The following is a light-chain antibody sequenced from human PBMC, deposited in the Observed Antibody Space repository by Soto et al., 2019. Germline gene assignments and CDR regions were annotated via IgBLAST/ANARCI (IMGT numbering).Light chain of an antibody. J-gene: IGLJ1*01. CDR2: YNN. CDR3: AAWDDTLKRYV. V-gene: IGLV1-44*01. Sequence: QSVLTQPPSASETPGQTGSISCSGMNSNIASNTVNWYQHLPGTAPKLLIYYNNQRPSGVPDRFSGSKSGTSASLAISGLQSEDESDYYCAAWDDTLKRYVFGTGTKVTVL. CDR1: NSNIASNT.